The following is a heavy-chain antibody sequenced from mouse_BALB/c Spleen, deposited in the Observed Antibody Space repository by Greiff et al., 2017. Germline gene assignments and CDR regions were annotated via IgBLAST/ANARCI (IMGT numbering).Heavy chain of an antibody. CDR1: GYSITSGYY. J-gene: IGHJ2*01. CDR2: ISYDGSN. V-gene: IGHV3-6*02. Sequence: DVQLQESGPGLVKPSQSLSLTCSVTGYSITSGYYWNWIRQFPGNKLEWMGYISYDGSNNYNPSLKNRISITRDTSKNQFFLKLNSVTTEDTATYYCAREGESYYGSLDYWGQGTTLTVSS. D-gene: IGHD2-2*01. CDR3: AREGESYYGSLDY.